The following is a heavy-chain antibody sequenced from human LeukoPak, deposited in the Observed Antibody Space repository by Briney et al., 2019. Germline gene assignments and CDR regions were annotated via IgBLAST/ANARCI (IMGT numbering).Heavy chain of an antibody. D-gene: IGHD4-17*01. J-gene: IGHJ6*03. Sequence: ASVKVSCKASGYTFTSYGISWVRQAPGQGLEWMGWISAYNGNTNYARKIQDRVTMTTDKSTSTAYMQRRSLRSDDTAVYYCARRGGKNYGDYVVYYYYMDVWGKGTTVTVSS. CDR1: GYTFTSYG. CDR3: ARRGGKNYGDYVVYYYYMDV. V-gene: IGHV1-18*01. CDR2: ISAYNGNT.